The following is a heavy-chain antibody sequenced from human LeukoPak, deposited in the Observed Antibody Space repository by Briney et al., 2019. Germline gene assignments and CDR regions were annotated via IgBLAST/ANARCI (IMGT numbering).Heavy chain of an antibody. CDR3: ARDPNSSSRSVYFDY. CDR2: IYYSGST. CDR1: GGSISSYY. J-gene: IGHJ4*02. D-gene: IGHD6-13*01. V-gene: IGHV4-59*01. Sequence: PSETLSLTCTVSGGSISSYYWSWIRQPPGKGLEWIGYIYYSGSTNYNPSLKSRVTISVDTSKNQFSLKLSSVTAADTAVYYCARDPNSSSRSVYFDYWGQGTLVTVSS.